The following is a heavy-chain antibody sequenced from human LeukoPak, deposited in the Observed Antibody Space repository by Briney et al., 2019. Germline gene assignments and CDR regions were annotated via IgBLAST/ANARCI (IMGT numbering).Heavy chain of an antibody. V-gene: IGHV3-23*01. CDR2: ISGSGGST. D-gene: IGHD3-10*01. CDR1: GFTFSSYA. CDR3: AKVDKGYGSGSYYPATFDY. Sequence: GGSLRLSCAASGFTFSSYAMSWVRQAPGKGLEWVSAISGSGGSTYYADSVKGRFTISRDNSKNTLYLQMDSLRAEDTALYYCAKVDKGYGSGSYYPATFDYWGQGTLVTVSS. J-gene: IGHJ4*02.